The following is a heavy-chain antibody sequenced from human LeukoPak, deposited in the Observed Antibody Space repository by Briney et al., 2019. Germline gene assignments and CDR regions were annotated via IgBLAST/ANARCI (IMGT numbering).Heavy chain of an antibody. CDR1: GGTFSSYA. CDR2: IIPIFGTA. CDR3: ARAPDSGYSYGKYDYYYYGMDV. Sequence: GASVKVSCKASGGTFSSYAISWVRQAPGQGLEWMGGIIPIFGTANYAQKFQGRVTITANESTSTAYMELSSLRSEDTAVYYCARAPDSGYSYGKYDYYYYGMDVWGQGTTVTVSS. V-gene: IGHV1-69*13. D-gene: IGHD5-18*01. J-gene: IGHJ6*02.